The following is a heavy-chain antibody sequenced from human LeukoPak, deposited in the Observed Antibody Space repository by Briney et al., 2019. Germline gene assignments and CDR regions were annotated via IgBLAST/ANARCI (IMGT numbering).Heavy chain of an antibody. CDR2: LYSGGST. D-gene: IGHD1-1*01. J-gene: IGHJ4*02. Sequence: GGSLRLSCAASGFTVSSSYMNWVRRAPGEGLEWISVLYSGGSTYYADSVKGQFTISRRNSKNTLYLQMNSLRAEDTAVYYCARGGQLHYFDFWGQGTPVTVSS. CDR3: ARGGQLHYFDF. CDR1: GFTVSSSY. V-gene: IGHV3-53*04.